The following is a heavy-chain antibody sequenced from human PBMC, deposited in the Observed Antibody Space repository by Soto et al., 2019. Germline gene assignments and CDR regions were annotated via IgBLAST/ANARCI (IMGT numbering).Heavy chain of an antibody. Sequence: GESLKISCQGSGYSFASYWIGWVRQMPGKDLEWMGMIYPGDSDARYSPSFQAQVTISADKSLTAAYLQWTSLKASDTALYYCARTRSFTLGFYYDGMDVWGQGTTVSVSS. V-gene: IGHV5-51*01. J-gene: IGHJ6*02. CDR2: IYPGDSDA. CDR1: GYSFASYW. D-gene: IGHD6-6*01. CDR3: ARTRSFTLGFYYDGMDV.